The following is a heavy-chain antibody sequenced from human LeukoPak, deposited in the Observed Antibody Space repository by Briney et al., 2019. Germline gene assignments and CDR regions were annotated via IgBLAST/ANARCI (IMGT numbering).Heavy chain of an antibody. D-gene: IGHD2-21*01. Sequence: GGSLRLSCAASGFTVSSNYMSWVRQAPGKGLEWVSVIYSGGSTYYADSVKGRFTISRDNSKNTLYLQMNSLRSEDTAVYYCWGGGWKKPFDYWGQGTLVTVSS. V-gene: IGHV3-53*05. J-gene: IGHJ4*02. CDR2: IYSGGST. CDR3: WGGGWKKPFDY. CDR1: GFTVSSNY.